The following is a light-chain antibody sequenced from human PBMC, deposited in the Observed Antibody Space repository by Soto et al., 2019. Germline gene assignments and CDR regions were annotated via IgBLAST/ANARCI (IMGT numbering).Light chain of an antibody. CDR3: QQAYSFPLT. CDR1: QGISSW. CDR2: NTS. J-gene: IGKJ4*01. Sequence: DIQMTQSPSSVSASVGDRGTITCRARQGISSWLAWYQVKPGKAPKLLIYNTSSLQSGVPSRFRGSGSGTDFTLTISSLQPADFATYYCQQAYSFPLTFGGGTKLEMK. V-gene: IGKV1-12*01.